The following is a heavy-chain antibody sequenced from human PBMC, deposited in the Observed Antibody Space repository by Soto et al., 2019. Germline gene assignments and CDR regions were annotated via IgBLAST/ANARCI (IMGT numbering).Heavy chain of an antibody. D-gene: IGHD3-10*01. J-gene: IGHJ6*02. CDR3: AKVMEAGGYYRSGNYYYYYYAMDV. CDR1: GFTISNYG. CDR2: ISYDGSNK. Sequence: GGSLRLSCTASGFTISNYGVHWVRQTTGKGLEWVAVISYDGSNKYNADSVKGRFTISRDNSKNTLYLQMNSLRAEDTAVYYCAKVMEAGGYYRSGNYYYYYYAMDVWGQGTTVTVSS. V-gene: IGHV3-30*18.